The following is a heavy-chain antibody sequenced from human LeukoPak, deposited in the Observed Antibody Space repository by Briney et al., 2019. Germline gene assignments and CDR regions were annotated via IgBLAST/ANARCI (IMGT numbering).Heavy chain of an antibody. CDR3: ARGKIYGGIDY. V-gene: IGHV4-59*01. Sequence: SETLSLTCTVSGGSISSYYWSWIRQPPGKGLEWIGYIYYSGSTNYNPSLKSRVTISVDTSKNQFTLRLSSVTAADTAVYYCARGKIYGGIDYWGQGTLVTVSS. D-gene: IGHD4-23*01. CDR1: GGSISSYY. J-gene: IGHJ4*02. CDR2: IYYSGST.